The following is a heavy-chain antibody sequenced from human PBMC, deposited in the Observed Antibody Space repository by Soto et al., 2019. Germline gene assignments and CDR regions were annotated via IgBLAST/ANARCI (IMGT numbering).Heavy chain of an antibody. Sequence: EVQLVESGGGLVKPGGSLRLSCAASGFTFSNAWMNWVRQAPGKGLEWVGRIKSKTDGGTTDYAAPVKGRFTISRDDSKNTLYLQMNSLKTEDTAVYYCEFDGGAVAGTTPPNYYYYYGMDVWGQGTTVTVSS. V-gene: IGHV3-15*07. CDR2: IKSKTDGGTT. D-gene: IGHD6-19*01. CDR3: EFDGGAVAGTTPPNYYYYYGMDV. CDR1: GFTFSNAW. J-gene: IGHJ6*02.